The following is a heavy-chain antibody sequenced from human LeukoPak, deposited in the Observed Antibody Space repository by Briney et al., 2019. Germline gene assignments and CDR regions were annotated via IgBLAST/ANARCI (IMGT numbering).Heavy chain of an antibody. J-gene: IGHJ3*01. D-gene: IGHD1-26*01. CDR2: INPISGAT. V-gene: IGHV1-2*06. CDR3: ARPQPWEYAFDV. Sequence: ASVKVSCKASGYTFTNYYIHWVRQAPGQGLEWMGRINPISGATNYAPKFQGRVSMTRDTSITTAYMEVRSRRSDDTAVYFCARPQPWEYAFDVWGQGTMVTVSP. CDR1: GYTFTNYY.